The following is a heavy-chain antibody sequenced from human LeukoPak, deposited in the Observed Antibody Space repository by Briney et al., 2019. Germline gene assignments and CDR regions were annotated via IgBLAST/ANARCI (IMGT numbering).Heavy chain of an antibody. J-gene: IGHJ5*02. V-gene: IGHV3-21*01. CDR3: TRVAQSGPTGWFDP. D-gene: IGHD1-1*01. CDR2: ISSTGSYI. Sequence: GGSLRLSCAASGFTFSSYWMSWVRQAPGKGLEWVSSISSTGSYIYYADSVKGRFTISRDNPGNVVYLQMDSLRAEDTAVYYCTRVAQSGPTGWFDPWGQGTLVTVSS. CDR1: GFTFSSYW.